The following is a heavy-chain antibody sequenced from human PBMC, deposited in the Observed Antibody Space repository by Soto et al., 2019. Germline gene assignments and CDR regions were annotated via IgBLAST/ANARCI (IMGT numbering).Heavy chain of an antibody. Sequence: QVVESGGGLVPPGGSLRLSCAASGFPFTNYWMNWVRQTPGKGLVWVSRISPDGSDVGYADSVEGRFTVSRDNAKNTLYLKLHSLRAVDMAMYYCACWGHIVPVAPSDFDRWGQGTLVTVSS. V-gene: IGHV3-74*01. J-gene: IGHJ4*02. D-gene: IGHD2-8*02. CDR3: ACWGHIVPVAPSDFDR. CDR2: ISPDGSDV. CDR1: GFPFTNYW.